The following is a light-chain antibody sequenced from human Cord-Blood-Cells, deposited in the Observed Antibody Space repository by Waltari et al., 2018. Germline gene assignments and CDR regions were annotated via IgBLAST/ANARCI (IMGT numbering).Light chain of an antibody. CDR1: SSDVGGYNY. CDR3: SSYTSSSTWV. CDR2: DVS. V-gene: IGLV2-14*01. J-gene: IGLJ3*02. Sequence: QSALTQPASVSGSPAHSITIRCTGTSSDVGGYNYASWYQQHRSKAPKPMIYDVSKRPSGVSNRFSGSKSGNTASLTISGLQAEDEADYYCSSYTSSSTWVFGGGTKLTVL.